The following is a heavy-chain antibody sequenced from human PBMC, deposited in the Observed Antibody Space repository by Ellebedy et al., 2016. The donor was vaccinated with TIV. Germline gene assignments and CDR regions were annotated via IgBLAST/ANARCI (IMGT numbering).Heavy chain of an antibody. CDR1: GSSLTHYY. V-gene: IGHV4-59*08. J-gene: IGHJ6*03. D-gene: IGHD3-3*02. Sequence: MPSETLSLTCSVSGSSLTHYYWSWIRQSPREGLEWIGNVYHTGTTIYNPSLQRRVTISVDTSKNQFSLKLTSVTAADTAVYYCTRTVQLAFYMNVWGRGTSVTV. CDR3: TRTVQLAFYMNV. CDR2: VYHTGTT.